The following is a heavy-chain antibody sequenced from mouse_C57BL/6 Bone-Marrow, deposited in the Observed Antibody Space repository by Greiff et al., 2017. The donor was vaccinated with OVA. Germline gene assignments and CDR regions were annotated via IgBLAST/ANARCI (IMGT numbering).Heavy chain of an antibody. J-gene: IGHJ2*01. V-gene: IGHV2-2*01. CDR1: GFSLTSYG. CDR3: ARTTYYSNHGYYFDY. D-gene: IGHD2-5*01. CDR2: IWSGGST. Sequence: VQRVESGPGLVQPSQSLSITCTVSGFSLTSYGVHWVRQSPGKGLEWLGVIWSGGSTDYNAAFISRLSISKDNSKSQVFFKMNSLQADDTAIYYCARTTYYSNHGYYFDYWGQGTTLTVSS.